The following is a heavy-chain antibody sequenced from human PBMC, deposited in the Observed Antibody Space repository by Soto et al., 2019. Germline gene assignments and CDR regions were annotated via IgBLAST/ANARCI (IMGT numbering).Heavy chain of an antibody. J-gene: IGHJ3*02. CDR3: ARDSSGREYSSSGDAFDI. D-gene: IGHD6-6*01. CDR1: GGSISSGGYY. CDR2: IYYSGST. V-gene: IGHV4-31*03. Sequence: KTSETLSLTCTVSGGSISSGGYYWSWIRQHPGKGLEWIGYIYYSGSTYYNPSLKSRVTISVDTSKNQFSLKLSSVTAADTAVYYCARDSSGREYSSSGDAFDIWGQGTMVTVSS.